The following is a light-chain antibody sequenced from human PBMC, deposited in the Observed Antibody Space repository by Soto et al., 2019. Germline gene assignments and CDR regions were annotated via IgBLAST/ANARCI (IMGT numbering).Light chain of an antibody. CDR3: QQYGDSPRT. CDR2: DAF. Sequence: EIVLTHSPGTLSLSPWESATLSCRASRSLDSGQLAWYQQKVGRAPRLLIHDAFMRATGIPDRFSGSGSGTDFTLTIARLEPEDFAVYYCQQYGDSPRTFGQGTRLEIK. V-gene: IGKV3-20*01. CDR1: RSLDSGQ. J-gene: IGKJ5*01.